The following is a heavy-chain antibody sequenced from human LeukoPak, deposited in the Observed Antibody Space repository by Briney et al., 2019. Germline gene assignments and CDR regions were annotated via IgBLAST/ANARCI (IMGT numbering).Heavy chain of an antibody. CDR1: GFTFSSYA. CDR2: ISYDGSNK. V-gene: IGHV3-30*01. CDR3: AKVRHREAGLLEFDY. J-gene: IGHJ4*02. D-gene: IGHD3-22*01. Sequence: PGRSLRLSCAASGFTFSSYAMHWVRQAPGQGLEWVAVISYDGSNKYYADSVKGRFTISRDNSKNTLYLQMNSLRAEDTAVYYCAKVRHREAGLLEFDYWGQGTLVTVSS.